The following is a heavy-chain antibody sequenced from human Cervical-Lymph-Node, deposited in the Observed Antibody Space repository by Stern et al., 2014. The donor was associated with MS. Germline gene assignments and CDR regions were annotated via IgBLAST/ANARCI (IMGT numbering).Heavy chain of an antibody. Sequence: MQLVESGGGVVQPGRSLRLSCAASGFTFGSQTMHWVRQAPGKGLDWGAIISYDGSNQHYADSAKGRFTISRDNSNNTLYLQMNSLRAEDTAVYYCAKPAVARYFDYWGQGTQVTVSS. J-gene: IGHJ4*02. D-gene: IGHD6-19*01. V-gene: IGHV3-30-3*02. CDR2: ISYDGSNQ. CDR1: GFTFGSQT. CDR3: AKPAVARYFDY.